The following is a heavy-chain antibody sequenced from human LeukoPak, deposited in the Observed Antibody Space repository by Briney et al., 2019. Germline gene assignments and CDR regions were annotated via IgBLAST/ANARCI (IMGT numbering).Heavy chain of an antibody. J-gene: IGHJ4*02. D-gene: IGHD3-3*01. Sequence: SEILSLTCAVYGGSFSGYYWSWIRQPPGKGLEWIGEINHSGSTNYNPSLKSRVTISVDTSKNQFSLKLSSVTAADTAEYYCARVGLWLLLTDYWGQGTLVTVSS. V-gene: IGHV4-34*01. CDR2: INHSGST. CDR1: GGSFSGYY. CDR3: ARVGLWLLLTDY.